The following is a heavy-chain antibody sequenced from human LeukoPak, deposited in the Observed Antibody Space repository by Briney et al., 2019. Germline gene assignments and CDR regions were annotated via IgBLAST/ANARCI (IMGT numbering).Heavy chain of an antibody. Sequence: PETLSFTCTVSGGSIRSYYSSGVRQPPGKGLGWSGYIYYSGNTNYTPSLKSRVTISVDTSKNQFSLRLSSVTAADTAVYYCATTFSGYISSWPEYFQHWGQGTLVTVSS. D-gene: IGHD6-13*01. J-gene: IGHJ1*01. CDR1: GGSIRSYY. CDR2: IYYSGNT. V-gene: IGHV4-59*08. CDR3: ATTFSGYISSWPEYFQH.